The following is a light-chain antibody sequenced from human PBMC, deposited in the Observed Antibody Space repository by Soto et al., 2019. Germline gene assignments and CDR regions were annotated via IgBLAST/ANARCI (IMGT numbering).Light chain of an antibody. CDR2: EVS. Sequence: QPVLTQPASVSGSPGQSITISCTGTSSDVGGYNYVSWYRQHPGKAPKLMIYEVSNRPSGFSNRFSGSKSGNTASLTISGLQAEDEADYYCSSYTSTSTLYVFGTGTKVTVL. CDR1: SSDVGGYNY. V-gene: IGLV2-14*01. J-gene: IGLJ1*01. CDR3: SSYTSTSTLYV.